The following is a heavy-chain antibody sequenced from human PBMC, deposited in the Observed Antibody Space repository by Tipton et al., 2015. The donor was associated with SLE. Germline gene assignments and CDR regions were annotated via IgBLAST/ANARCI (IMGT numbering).Heavy chain of an antibody. V-gene: IGHV3-48*01. CDR1: GFTFSSYS. Sequence: SLRLSCAASGFTFSSYSMNWVRQAPGKGLEWVSYISSSSSTIYYADSVKGRFTISRDNAKNSLYLQMNSLRAEDTAVYYCATLSEGSSSSNWFDPWGQGTLVTVSS. D-gene: IGHD6-13*01. CDR2: ISSSSSTI. J-gene: IGHJ5*02. CDR3: ATLSEGSSSSNWFDP.